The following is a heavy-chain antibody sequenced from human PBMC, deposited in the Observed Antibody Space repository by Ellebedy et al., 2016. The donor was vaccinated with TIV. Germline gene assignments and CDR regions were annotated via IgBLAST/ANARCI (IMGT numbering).Heavy chain of an antibody. CDR2: IYYTGTT. CDR1: GGSLTNHF. CDR3: ARVAITSAVGGGYFDL. J-gene: IGHJ2*01. V-gene: IGHV4-59*11. Sequence: MPSETLSLTCAVSGGSLTNHFWSWIRQPPGKGLEYIASIYYTGTTRYNPSLKTGVIISVDTSKNRISLTLMTSVSAADTAVYYCARVAITSAVGGGYFDLWGRGTLLAVSS. D-gene: IGHD6-19*01.